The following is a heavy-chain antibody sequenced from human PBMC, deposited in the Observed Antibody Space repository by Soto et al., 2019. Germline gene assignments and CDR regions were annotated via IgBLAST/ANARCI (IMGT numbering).Heavy chain of an antibody. CDR1: GYTFTNYD. CDR2: MNPNSGNT. V-gene: IGHV1-8*01. J-gene: IGHJ4*02. D-gene: IGHD3-16*01. Sequence: QVHLVQSGAEVRKPGASVKVSCKTSGYTFTNYDVNWVRQATGQGLEWMGWMNPNSGNTGYAQKLQGRVTMTRNTSSSTAYMELSSLRSEDTAVYYCAREAYYYDFWGQGTLVTVSS. CDR3: AREAYYYDF.